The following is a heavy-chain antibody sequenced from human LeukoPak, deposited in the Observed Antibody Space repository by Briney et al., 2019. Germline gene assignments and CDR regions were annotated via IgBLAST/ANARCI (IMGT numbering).Heavy chain of an antibody. J-gene: IGHJ6*03. CDR2: IKQDGTEK. V-gene: IGHV3-7*01. D-gene: IGHD2-2*02. CDR1: GFTFSSYW. CDR3: ARHGVVPAAIYYYYMDV. Sequence: GGSLRLSCVASGFTFSSYWMNWVRQAPGKGLEWVANIKQDGTEKLYVDSVRGRFTISRDNAKNSLYLQMNSLRAEDTAVYYCARHGVVPAAIYYYYMDVWGKGTTVTVSS.